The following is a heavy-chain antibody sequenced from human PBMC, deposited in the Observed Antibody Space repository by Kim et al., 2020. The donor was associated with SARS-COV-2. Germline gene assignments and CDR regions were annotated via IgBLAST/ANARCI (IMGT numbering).Heavy chain of an antibody. D-gene: IGHD2-2*01. CDR1: GGSIRSGGKF. J-gene: IGHJ4*02. CDR3: SRGQPLDY. V-gene: IGHV4-31*03. CDR2: ISYSGNS. Sequence: SETLSLTCSVSGGSIRSGGKFWTWIRQHPAKGLEWIGYISYSGNSHYSPSLRSRVSISLQTSENQFSLELTSVTAADTAVYYCSRGQPLDYWGQGSPVT.